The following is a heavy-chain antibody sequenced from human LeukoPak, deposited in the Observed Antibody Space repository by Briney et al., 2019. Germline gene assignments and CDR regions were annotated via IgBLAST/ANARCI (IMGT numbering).Heavy chain of an antibody. CDR1: GFTFSDYY. CDR3: AKDLNGGSYYLFDY. D-gene: IGHD2-15*01. Sequence: GGSLRLSCAASGFTFSDYYMSWIRQAPGKGLEWVSYISSSGTTIYYADSVKGRFTISRDNSKNTLYLQMNSLRAEDTAVYYCAKDLNGGSYYLFDYWGQGTLVTVSS. CDR2: ISSSGTTI. V-gene: IGHV3-11*01. J-gene: IGHJ4*02.